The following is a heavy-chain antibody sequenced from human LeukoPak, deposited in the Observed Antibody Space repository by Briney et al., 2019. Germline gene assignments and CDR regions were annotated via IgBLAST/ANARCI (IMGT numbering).Heavy chain of an antibody. Sequence: GGSLRLSCAASGFTFSSYWMSWVRQAPGKGLEWVANIKQDGSEKYYVDSVKGRSTISRDNAKKSLYLQMNSLRVEDTAVYYCARGEGYYDSSGYLWWGQGTLVTVSS. CDR2: IKQDGSEK. V-gene: IGHV3-7*01. CDR1: GFTFSSYW. J-gene: IGHJ4*02. CDR3: ARGEGYYDSSGYLW. D-gene: IGHD3-22*01.